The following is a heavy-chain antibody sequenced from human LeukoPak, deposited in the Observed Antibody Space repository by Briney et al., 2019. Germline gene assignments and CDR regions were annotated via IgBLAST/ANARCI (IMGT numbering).Heavy chain of an antibody. J-gene: IGHJ6*02. D-gene: IGHD5-18*01. CDR2: IKRKTDGGTT. Sequence: GGSLRLSCAASGFTFSNAWMSWVRQAPGKGLEWVGRIKRKTDGGTTDYAAPVKGRFTISRDDSKNTLYLQMNSLKTEDTAVYYCARGADTAMVPFHYYYGIDVWGQGTTVTVSS. V-gene: IGHV3-15*01. CDR1: GFTFSNAW. CDR3: ARGADTAMVPFHYYYGIDV.